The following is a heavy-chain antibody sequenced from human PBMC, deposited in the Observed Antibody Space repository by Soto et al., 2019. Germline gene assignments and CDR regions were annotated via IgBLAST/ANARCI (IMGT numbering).Heavy chain of an antibody. CDR2: IIPILGIA. J-gene: IGHJ1*01. CDR1: GGTFSSYT. V-gene: IGHV1-69*04. Sequence: SVKVSCKASGGTFSSYTISCVRQAPGQGLEWMGRIIPILGIANYAQKFQGRVTITADKSTSTAYMELSSLRSEDTAVYYCARDPTGGDSYFQHWGQGTLVTVSS. D-gene: IGHD2-21*02. CDR3: ARDPTGGDSYFQH.